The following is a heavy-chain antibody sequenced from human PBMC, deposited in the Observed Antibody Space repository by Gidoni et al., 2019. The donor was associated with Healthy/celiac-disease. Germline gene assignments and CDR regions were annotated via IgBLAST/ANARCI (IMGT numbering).Heavy chain of an antibody. J-gene: IGHJ4*02. CDR2: ISYDGSNK. D-gene: IGHD5-18*01. CDR1: GFTFSSYG. CDR3: ATGETYSLHDY. V-gene: IGHV3-30*03. Sequence: QVQLVESGGGVVQPGRSLRLSCAASGFTFSSYGMHWVRQAPGKGLEWVAVISYDGSNKYYADSVKGRFTISRDNSKNTLYLQMNSLRAEDTAVYYCATGETYSLHDYWGQGTLVTVSS.